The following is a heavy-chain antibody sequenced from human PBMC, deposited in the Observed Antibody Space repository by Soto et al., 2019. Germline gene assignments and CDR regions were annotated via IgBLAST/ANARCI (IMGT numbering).Heavy chain of an antibody. CDR2: ILYDGGNQ. V-gene: IGHV3-33*06. CDR3: AKGPCTHSGSFQDYFEY. CDR1: GFPFSIYG. D-gene: IGHD1-26*01. Sequence: QVHLVESGGGIVQPGRSLRLSCAASGFPFSIYGMHWVRQAPGKGLEWVAGILYDGGNQYYVDSVKGRFTISRDNSKNTLELQMSSLRADDTAVYYCAKGPCTHSGSFQDYFEYWGQGTLVTVSS. J-gene: IGHJ4*02.